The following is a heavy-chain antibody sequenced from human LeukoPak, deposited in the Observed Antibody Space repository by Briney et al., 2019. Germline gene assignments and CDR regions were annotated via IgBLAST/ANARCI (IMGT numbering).Heavy chain of an antibody. CDR3: ARVPFSSGSYLDY. V-gene: IGHV3-48*03. D-gene: IGHD6-19*01. Sequence: GGSLRLSCAASGFTFSSYEMDWVRQAPGKGLEWVSYISSSGSTISYADSVKGRFTVSRDNAKNSLYLQMNSLRAEDTAVYYCARVPFSSGSYLDYWGQGTLVTVSS. CDR1: GFTFSSYE. CDR2: ISSSGSTI. J-gene: IGHJ4*02.